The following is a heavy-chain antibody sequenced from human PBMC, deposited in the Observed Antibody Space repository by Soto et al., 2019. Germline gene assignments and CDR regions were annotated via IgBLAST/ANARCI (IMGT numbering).Heavy chain of an antibody. J-gene: IGHJ3*02. CDR1: GFTFSSYA. CDR2: ISGSGGST. CDR3: ATDYDYIWGSYHMHAFDI. D-gene: IGHD3-16*02. V-gene: IGHV3-23*01. Sequence: PGGSLRLSCAASGFTFSSYAMSWVRQAPGKGLEWVSAISGSGGSTYYADTVKGRFTISRDNSKNTLYLQMNSLRAEDTAVYYCATDYDYIWGSYHMHAFDIWGQGTMVTVSS.